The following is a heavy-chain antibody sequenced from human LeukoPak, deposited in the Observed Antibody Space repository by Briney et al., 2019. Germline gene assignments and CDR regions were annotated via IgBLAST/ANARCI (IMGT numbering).Heavy chain of an antibody. D-gene: IGHD7-27*01. CDR3: ASDLTGDQNFDY. V-gene: IGHV3-23*01. J-gene: IGHJ4*02. CDR1: GFTFSSYA. CDR2: ISGSGGST. Sequence: PGGSLRLSCAASGFTFSSYAMSWVRQAPGKGLEWVSAISGSGGSTYYADSVKGRFTISADKSISTAYLQWSSLKASDTAMYYCASDLTGDQNFDYWGQGTLVTVSS.